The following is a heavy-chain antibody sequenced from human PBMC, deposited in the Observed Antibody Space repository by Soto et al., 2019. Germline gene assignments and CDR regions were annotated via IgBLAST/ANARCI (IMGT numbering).Heavy chain of an antibody. CDR2: ISNRGTT. Sequence: QVHLQESGPGPVKSSETLSLTCIVSGDSIRDNYWTWIRQPPGKGLEWIGGISNRGTTNYTPSLESRVTISVDTSKNQASLKLSSVTAADTAVYFCARGHVAFLKWSEGGYNSFYYMDVWGKGTTVTVSS. V-gene: IGHV4-59*01. CDR3: ARGHVAFLKWSEGGYNSFYYMDV. CDR1: GDSIRDNY. D-gene: IGHD3-3*01. J-gene: IGHJ6*03.